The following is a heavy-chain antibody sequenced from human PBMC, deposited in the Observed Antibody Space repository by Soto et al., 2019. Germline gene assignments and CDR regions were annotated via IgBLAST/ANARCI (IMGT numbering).Heavy chain of an antibody. CDR3: ARGGSGTYHV. CDR2: IYYRGST. D-gene: IGHD3-10*01. CDR1: DDSITGGGYY. V-gene: IGHV4-31*02. Sequence: SETLSLTCSVSDDSITGGGYYWSWIRQHPVKGLEWIGSIYYRGSTYYNPSLRSRGTISLDPSQARLSLRLTSLTAADTATYYCARGGSGTYHVWGQGTLVTVSS. J-gene: IGHJ4*02.